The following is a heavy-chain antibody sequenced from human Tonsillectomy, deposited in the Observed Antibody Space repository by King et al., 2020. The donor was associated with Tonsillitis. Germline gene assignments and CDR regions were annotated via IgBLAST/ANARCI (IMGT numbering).Heavy chain of an antibody. D-gene: IGHD6-19*01. CDR3: ARGRVDGWRFRSVPGDTFDI. CDR1: RFTFSSYA. V-gene: IGHV3-30*01. J-gene: IGHJ3*02. CDR2: ISEDGSNK. Sequence: VQLVESGGGVVQPGRSLRLSCAASRFTFSSYAMHWVRQAPGKGLEWVAVISEDGSNKYYADSVKGRFTISRDNSKNTLYLQMNSLRAEDTAVYYCARGRVDGWRFRSVPGDTFDIWGQGTMVTVSS.